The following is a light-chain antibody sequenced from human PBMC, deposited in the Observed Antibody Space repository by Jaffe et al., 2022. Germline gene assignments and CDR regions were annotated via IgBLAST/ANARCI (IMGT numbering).Light chain of an antibody. CDR3: QQYGGTPFI. CDR2: GAS. Sequence: IVLTQSPGTLSLSPGERATLSCGTSQSMTITYLAWYQQKPGQAPRLLIYGASNRATGIPDRFSGSGSGTNFTLTISRLEPEDFAVYFCQQYGGTPFIFGPGTKVEIK. CDR1: QSMTITY. V-gene: IGKV3-20*01. J-gene: IGKJ3*01.